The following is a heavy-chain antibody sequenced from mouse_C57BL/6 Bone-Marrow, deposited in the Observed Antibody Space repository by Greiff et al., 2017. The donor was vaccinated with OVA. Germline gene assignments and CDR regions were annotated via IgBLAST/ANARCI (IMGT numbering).Heavy chain of an antibody. V-gene: IGHV1-81*01. CDR3: AREGELRPVDY. CDR1: GYTFTSYG. Sequence: VHLVESGAELARPGASVKLSCKASGYTFTSYGISWVKQRTGQGLEWIGEIYPRSGNTYYNEKFKGKATLTADKSSSTAYMELRSLTSEDSAVYFCAREGELRPVDYWGQGTTLTVSS. CDR2: IYPRSGNT. D-gene: IGHD3-2*02. J-gene: IGHJ2*01.